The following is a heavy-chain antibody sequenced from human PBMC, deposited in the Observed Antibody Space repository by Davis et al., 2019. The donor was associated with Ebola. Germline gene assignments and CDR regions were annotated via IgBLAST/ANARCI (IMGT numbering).Heavy chain of an antibody. CDR3: ARAPWLASLADY. Sequence: ASVKVSCKASGYTFTIYYMHWVRQAPGQGLEWMGIINPSGGSTSYTQKFQGRVTITRDTSASTAYMELSSLRSEDTAVYYCARAPWLASLADYWGQGTLVTVSS. J-gene: IGHJ4*02. V-gene: IGHV1-46*01. D-gene: IGHD6-19*01. CDR2: INPSGGST. CDR1: GYTFTIYY.